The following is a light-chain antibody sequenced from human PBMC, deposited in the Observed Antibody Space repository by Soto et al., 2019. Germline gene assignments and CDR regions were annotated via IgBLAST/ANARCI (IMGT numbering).Light chain of an antibody. V-gene: IGKV1-5*01. CDR3: QQYNSYWT. Sequence: DVQMSQSPSTLSASVGDRVTITCRASQSISSWLAWYQQKPGKAPKLLIYDASSLESGVPSRFSGSGSGTEFTLTISSLRPDDFATYYCQQYNSYWTFGQATKV. J-gene: IGKJ1*01. CDR2: DAS. CDR1: QSISSW.